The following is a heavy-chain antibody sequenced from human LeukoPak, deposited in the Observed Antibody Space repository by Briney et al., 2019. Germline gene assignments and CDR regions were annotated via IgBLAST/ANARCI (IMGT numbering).Heavy chain of an antibody. V-gene: IGHV4-31*03. J-gene: IGHJ4*02. D-gene: IGHD6-13*01. CDR2: IYYSGST. CDR1: GGSISSGGYY. Sequence: SETLSLTCTVSGGSISSGGYYLSWIRQHPGKGLEWIGYIYYSGSTYYNPSLKSRVTISVDTSKNQFSLKLSSVTAADTAVYYCARFLGGYSSSRYFDYWGQGTLVTVSS. CDR3: ARFLGGYSSSRYFDY.